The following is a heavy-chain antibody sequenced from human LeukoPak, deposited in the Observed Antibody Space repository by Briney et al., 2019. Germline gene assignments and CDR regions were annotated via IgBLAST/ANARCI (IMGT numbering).Heavy chain of an antibody. CDR1: GFTFSSYG. Sequence: PGGSLRLSCAASGFTFSSYGMHWVRQAPGKGLEWVAFIRYDGSNKYYADSVKGRFTISRDNSKNTLNLQMNSLRAEDTAVYYCAKEAIYSSSWYSADYWGQGTLVTVSS. V-gene: IGHV3-30*02. CDR2: IRYDGSNK. CDR3: AKEAIYSSSWYSADY. J-gene: IGHJ4*02. D-gene: IGHD6-13*01.